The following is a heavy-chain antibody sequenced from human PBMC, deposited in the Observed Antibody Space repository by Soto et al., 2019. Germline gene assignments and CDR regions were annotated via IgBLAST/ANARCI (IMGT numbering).Heavy chain of an antibody. CDR2: INHRGST. D-gene: IGHD3-9*01. Sequence: SETLSLTCAVYGGSFSGYYWSWIRQPPGKGLEWIGEINHRGSTNYNPSLKSRVTISVDTSKNQFSLKLSSVTAADTAVYYCARVGLRYFDWLSAYYYYYYMDVWGKGTTVT. V-gene: IGHV4-34*01. CDR1: GGSFSGYY. CDR3: ARVGLRYFDWLSAYYYYYYMDV. J-gene: IGHJ6*03.